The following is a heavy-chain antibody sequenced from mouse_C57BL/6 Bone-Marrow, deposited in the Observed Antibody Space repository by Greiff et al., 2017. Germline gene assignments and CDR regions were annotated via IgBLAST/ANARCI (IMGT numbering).Heavy chain of an antibody. J-gene: IGHJ3*01. CDR2: IDPSDSYT. D-gene: IGHD1-1*01. V-gene: IGHV1-59*01. CDR3: ARAGVYYGSSLAWFAY. Sequence: QVQLQQPGAELVRPGPSVTLSCKASGYTFTSYWMHWVKQRPGQGLEWIGVIDPSDSYTNYNQKFKGKATLTVATSSSTAYMQRSSLTSEDSAVYYCARAGVYYGSSLAWFAYWGQGTLVTVSA. CDR1: GYTFTSYW.